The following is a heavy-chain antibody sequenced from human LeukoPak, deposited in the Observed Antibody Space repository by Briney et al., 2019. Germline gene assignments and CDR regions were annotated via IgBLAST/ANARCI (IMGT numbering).Heavy chain of an antibody. V-gene: IGHV4-34*01. Sequence: SETLSLTCAVYGGSFSGYYWSWIRQPPGKGLEWIGEINHSGSTNYNPSLKSRVTISVDTSKNQFSLKLSSVTAADTAVYYCAGHQQNLYCSSTSCYVHGFDYWGQGTLVTVSS. CDR3: AGHQQNLYCSSTSCYVHGFDY. CDR2: INHSGST. CDR1: GGSFSGYY. J-gene: IGHJ4*02. D-gene: IGHD2-2*01.